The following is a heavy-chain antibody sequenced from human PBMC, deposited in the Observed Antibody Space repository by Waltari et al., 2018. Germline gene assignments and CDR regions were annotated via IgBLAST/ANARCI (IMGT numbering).Heavy chain of an antibody. Sequence: EVQLVESGGGLVQPGRSLRLSCAASGYTLDDYAMHWVRQAPGKGLEWVSGISWNSGSIGYADSVKGRFTISRDNAKNSLYLQMNSLRAEDTALYYCAKRSYVGFYFDYWGQGTLVTVSS. CDR1: GYTLDDYA. D-gene: IGHD1-26*01. J-gene: IGHJ4*02. CDR3: AKRSYVGFYFDY. CDR2: ISWNSGSI. V-gene: IGHV3-9*01.